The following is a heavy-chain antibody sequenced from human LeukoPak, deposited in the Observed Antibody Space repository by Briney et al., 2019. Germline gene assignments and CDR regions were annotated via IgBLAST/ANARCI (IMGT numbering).Heavy chain of an antibody. D-gene: IGHD3-3*02. V-gene: IGHV3-43*01. CDR1: GFMFDDYS. J-gene: IGHJ6*04. CDR3: AKGGLYSSLVSEMDV. Sequence: GGSLRLSCAASGFMFDDYSLFWVRQAPGKGLAWVSLISWDGGFTYYEDSVKGRFTISRDNRKNSLFLQMNSLRTADTGMYYCAKGGLYSSLVSEMDVWGKGTTVTVSP. CDR2: ISWDGGFT.